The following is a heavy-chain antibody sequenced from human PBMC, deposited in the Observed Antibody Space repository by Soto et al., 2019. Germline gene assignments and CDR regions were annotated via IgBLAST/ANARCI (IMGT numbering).Heavy chain of an antibody. V-gene: IGHV3-15*07. CDR3: TTAPYYDFWSGYPDDAFDI. CDR1: GFTFSNAW. CDR2: IKSKTDGGTT. J-gene: IGHJ3*02. Sequence: GGSLRLSCAASGFTFSNAWMNWVRQAPGKGLEWVGRIKSKTDGGTTDYAAPVKGRFTISRDDSKNTLYLQMNSLKTEDTAVYYCTTAPYYDFWSGYPDDAFDIWGQGTMVTVSS. D-gene: IGHD3-3*01.